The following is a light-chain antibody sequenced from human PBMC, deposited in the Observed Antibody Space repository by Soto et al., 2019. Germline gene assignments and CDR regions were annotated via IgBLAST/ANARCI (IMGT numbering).Light chain of an antibody. V-gene: IGLV1-44*01. Sequence: QAVVTQSPSASGTPGQRITISCSGSSSNIGSHSVNWYQQLPGTAPKLLIYRSSQRPSGVPDRFSGSKSGTSASLAISGLQSGDEADYYCALWDDSLNGPVFGGGTKLTVL. CDR2: RSS. CDR1: SSNIGSHS. J-gene: IGLJ3*02. CDR3: ALWDDSLNGPV.